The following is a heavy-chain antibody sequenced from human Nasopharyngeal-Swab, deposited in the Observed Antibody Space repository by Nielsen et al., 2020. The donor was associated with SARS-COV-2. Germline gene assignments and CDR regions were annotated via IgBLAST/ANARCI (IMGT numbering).Heavy chain of an antibody. CDR1: GASMSSYF. J-gene: IGHJ6*02. Sequence: SETLSLTCTVSGASMSSYFWSWIRQPPGKGLEWIGYIYYSGSTNYNPSLKSRVTISVDTSKNQFSLKLSSVTAADTAVYYCATSTISNLYYYYGMDVWGQGTTVTVSS. D-gene: IGHD3-9*01. CDR3: ATSTISNLYYYYGMDV. V-gene: IGHV4-59*01. CDR2: IYYSGST.